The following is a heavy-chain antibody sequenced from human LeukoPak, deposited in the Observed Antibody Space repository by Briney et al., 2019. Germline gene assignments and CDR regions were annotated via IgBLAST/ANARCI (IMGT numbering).Heavy chain of an antibody. J-gene: IGHJ6*02. CDR2: ISYEGSNK. D-gene: IGHD3-3*01. CDR3: ARAQNDYDFWSGYSYYYGMDV. CDR1: GFTFSSYA. Sequence: GRSLRLSCGASGFTFSSYAMHWVRQAPGKGLEWVAVISYEGSNKYYADSVKGRFTISRDNSKNTLYLQMNSLRAEDTAVYYCARAQNDYDFWSGYSYYYGMDVWGQGTTVTVSS. V-gene: IGHV3-30-3*01.